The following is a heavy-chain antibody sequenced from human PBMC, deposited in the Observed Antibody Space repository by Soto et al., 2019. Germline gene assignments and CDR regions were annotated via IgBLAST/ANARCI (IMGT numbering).Heavy chain of an antibody. J-gene: IGHJ6*03. CDR2: INHSGST. CDR1: GGSFSGYY. CDR3: ARVGTYYYGSGSNKPPSYYYYYYMDV. V-gene: IGHV4-34*01. Sequence: SETLSLTCTVYGGSFSGYYWSWIRQPPGKGLEWIGEINHSGSTNYNPSLKSRVTISVDTSKNQFSLKLSSVTATDTAVYYCARVGTYYYGSGSNKPPSYYYYYYMDVWGKGTTVTVSS. D-gene: IGHD3-10*01.